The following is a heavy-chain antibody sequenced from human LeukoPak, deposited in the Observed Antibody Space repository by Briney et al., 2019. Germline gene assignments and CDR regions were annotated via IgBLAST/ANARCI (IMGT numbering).Heavy chain of an antibody. CDR3: ARGSSSSPSLICYYYYYYMDV. CDR2: IYTSGST. CDR1: GGSISSGSYY. V-gene: IGHV4-61*02. D-gene: IGHD6-6*01. Sequence: PSETLSLTCTVSGGSISSGSYYWSWIRQPAGKGLEWIGRIYTSGSTNYNPSLKSRVTISVDTSKNQFSLKLSSVTAADTAVYYCARGSSSSPSLICYYYYYYMDVWGKGTTVTVSS. J-gene: IGHJ6*03.